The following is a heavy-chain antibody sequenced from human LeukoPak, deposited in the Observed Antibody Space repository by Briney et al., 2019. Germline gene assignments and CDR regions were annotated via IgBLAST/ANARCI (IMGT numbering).Heavy chain of an antibody. CDR1: GSTFSADT. J-gene: IGHJ4*02. D-gene: IGHD2-21*01. CDR2: MRGIGGFV. Sequence: GGSLRLSCAASGSTFSADTMNWVRQAPGKGLEWVSSMRGIGGFVHYADSVKGRFTISRDNAKNSLYLQMNSLRDEDTAVYYCAKEAGCGLDYWGQGTLVTVSS. CDR3: AKEAGCGLDY. V-gene: IGHV3-21*01.